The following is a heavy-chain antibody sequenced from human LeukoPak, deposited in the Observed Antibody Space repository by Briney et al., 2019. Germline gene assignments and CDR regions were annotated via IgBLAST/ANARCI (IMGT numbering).Heavy chain of an antibody. V-gene: IGHV4-4*02. Sequence: SETLSLTCAVSGGSISSSNWRSWVRQPPGKGLEWIGEIYHSGSTNYNPSLKSRVTISVDKSKNQFSLKLSSVTGADTAVYYCAREGYDSSGYSAYWGQGTLVTVSS. CDR3: AREGYDSSGYSAY. J-gene: IGHJ4*02. CDR1: GGSISSSNW. D-gene: IGHD3-22*01. CDR2: IYHSGST.